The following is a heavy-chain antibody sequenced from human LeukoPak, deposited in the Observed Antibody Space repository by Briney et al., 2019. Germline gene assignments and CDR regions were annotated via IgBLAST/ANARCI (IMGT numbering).Heavy chain of an antibody. V-gene: IGHV4-34*01. CDR3: ARGNRYCSSTSCLYYFDY. D-gene: IGHD2-2*01. J-gene: IGHJ4*02. CDR2: INHSGST. CDR1: GGSFSGYY. Sequence: PSETLSLTCAVYGGSFSGYYWSWIRQPPGKGLEWIGEINHSGSTDYNPSPKSRVTISVDTSKNQFSLKLSSVTAADTAVYYCARGNRYCSSTSCLYYFDYWGQGTLVTVSS.